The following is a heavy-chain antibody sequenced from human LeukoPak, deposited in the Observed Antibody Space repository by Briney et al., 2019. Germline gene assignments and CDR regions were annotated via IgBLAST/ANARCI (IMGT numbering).Heavy chain of an antibody. CDR3: AKDGTYYGSGSYSNPDY. CDR2: ISYDGSNK. J-gene: IGHJ4*02. CDR1: GFTFSSYA. V-gene: IGHV3-30-3*01. Sequence: GRSLRLSCAASGFTFSSYAMHWVRQAPGKGLEWVAVISYDGSNKYYADSVKGRFTISRDNSKNTLYLQMNSLRAEDTAVYYCAKDGTYYGSGSYSNPDYWGQGTLVTVSS. D-gene: IGHD3-10*01.